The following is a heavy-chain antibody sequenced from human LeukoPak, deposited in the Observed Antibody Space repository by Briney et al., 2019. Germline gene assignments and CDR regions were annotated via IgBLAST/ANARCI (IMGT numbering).Heavy chain of an antibody. D-gene: IGHD3-22*01. CDR3: ARLTASSGYYYVKGFGYFDY. J-gene: IGHJ4*02. CDR2: INHSGST. V-gene: IGHV4-34*01. CDR1: GGSFSGYY. Sequence: PSETLSLTCAVYGGSFSGYYWSWIRQPPGKGLEWIGVINHSGSTNYNPSLKSRVTISVDTSKNQFSLKLSSVTAADTAVYYCARLTASSGYYYVKGFGYFDYWGQGTLVTVSS.